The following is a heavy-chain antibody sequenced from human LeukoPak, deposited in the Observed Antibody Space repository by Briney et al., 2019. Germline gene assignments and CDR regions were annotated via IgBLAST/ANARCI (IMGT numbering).Heavy chain of an antibody. CDR3: ARDNSVEDTAWWFDP. J-gene: IGHJ5*02. V-gene: IGHV1-46*01. D-gene: IGHD4-23*01. Sequence: ASVKVSCKASGYTFTSYYMHWVRQAPGQGLEWMGIINPSGGSTSYAQKFQGRVTMTRDMSTSTDYMELSSLRSEDTAVYCCARDNSVEDTAWWFDPWGQGTMVTVSS. CDR2: INPSGGST. CDR1: GYTFTSYY.